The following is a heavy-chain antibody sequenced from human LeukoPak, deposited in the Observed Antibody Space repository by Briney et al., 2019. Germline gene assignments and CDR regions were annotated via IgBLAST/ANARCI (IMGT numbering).Heavy chain of an antibody. J-gene: IGHJ4*02. D-gene: IGHD1-26*01. CDR1: GYTFTSYY. V-gene: IGHV1-8*03. CDR2: MSPNSGKT. CDR3: ASCSPGWYSIDN. Sequence: ASANVSCKASGYTFTSYYMNWGPESRGQGLGGMGWMSPNSGKTGYAQTLPGRVTITRQTSLSRAYLDLSRLRSEDPAGYYCASCSPGWYSIDNWGQGTLVTVSS.